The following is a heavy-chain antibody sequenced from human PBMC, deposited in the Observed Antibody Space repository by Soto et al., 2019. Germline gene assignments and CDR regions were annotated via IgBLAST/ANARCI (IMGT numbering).Heavy chain of an antibody. CDR2: IIPVFGTA. J-gene: IGHJ6*02. CDR3: AGDCRGGGCFSDHHCCYGMAV. V-gene: IGHV1-69*12. Sequence: QVQLVQSGAEVKKPGSSVRVSCKASGGTFSKYKITWVRQAPGQGLEWMGGIIPVFGTAHYAPKFQGRVTRTGDESTTTAYMGVSGLSSADTAVYYCAGDCRGGGCFSDHHCCYGMAVWGQGTTVTVSS. CDR1: GGTFSKYK. D-gene: IGHD2-15*01.